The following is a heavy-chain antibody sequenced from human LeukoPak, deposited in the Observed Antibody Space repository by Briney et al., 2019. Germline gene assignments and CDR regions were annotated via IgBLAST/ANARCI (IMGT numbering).Heavy chain of an antibody. Sequence: GGSLRLSCAASGFTFSSYSMNWIRQAPGKGLEWVSPISSSTSYIYYADSVKGRFTISKDNAKNSLYLQMNSLRAEDTAVYYCARAGGSTVSHSDYWGQGTLVTVSS. D-gene: IGHD4-17*01. CDR3: ARAGGSTVSHSDY. CDR2: ISSSTSYI. CDR1: GFTFSSYS. V-gene: IGHV3-21*01. J-gene: IGHJ4*02.